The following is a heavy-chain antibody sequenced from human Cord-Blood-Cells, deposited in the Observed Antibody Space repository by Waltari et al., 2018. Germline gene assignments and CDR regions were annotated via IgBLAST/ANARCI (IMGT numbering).Heavy chain of an antibody. CDR3: ARADIAARAFDI. D-gene: IGHD6-6*01. J-gene: IGHJ3*02. V-gene: IGHV3-48*02. CDR2: ISSSSSTI. CDR1: GFTFSSYS. Sequence: EVQLVESGGGLVQPGGSLRLSCAASGFTFSSYSMNWLRQAQGKGLELVSYISSSSSTIYYADSVKGRFTISRDNAKNSLYLQMNSLRDEDTAVYYCARADIAARAFDIWGQGTMVTVSS.